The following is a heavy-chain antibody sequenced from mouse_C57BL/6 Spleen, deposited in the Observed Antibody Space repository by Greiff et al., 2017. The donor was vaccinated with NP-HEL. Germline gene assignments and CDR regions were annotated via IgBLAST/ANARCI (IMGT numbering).Heavy chain of an antibody. CDR1: GYAFSSSW. V-gene: IGHV1-82*01. CDR3: AKYAYEDYYAMDY. J-gene: IGHJ4*01. Sequence: VQLQQSGPELVKPGASVKISCKASGYAFSSSWMNWVKQRPGKGLEWIGRIYPGDGDTNYNGKFKGKATLTADKSSSTAYMQLSSLTSEDSAVYFCAKYAYEDYYAMDYWGQGTTVTVSS. D-gene: IGHD2-2*01. CDR2: IYPGDGDT.